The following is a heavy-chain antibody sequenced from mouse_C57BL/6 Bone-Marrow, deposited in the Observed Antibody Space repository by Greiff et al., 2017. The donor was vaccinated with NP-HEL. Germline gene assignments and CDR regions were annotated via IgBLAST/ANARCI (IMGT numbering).Heavy chain of an antibody. Sequence: VQLKESGGGLVQPGGSLKLSCAASGFTFSDYYMYWVRQTPEKRLEWVAYISNGGGSTYYPDTVKGRFTISRDNAKNTLYLQMSRLKSEDTAMYYCARPPYYSNYGWYFDVWGTGTTVTVSS. J-gene: IGHJ1*03. D-gene: IGHD2-5*01. CDR1: GFTFSDYY. CDR3: ARPPYYSNYGWYFDV. CDR2: ISNGGGST. V-gene: IGHV5-12*01.